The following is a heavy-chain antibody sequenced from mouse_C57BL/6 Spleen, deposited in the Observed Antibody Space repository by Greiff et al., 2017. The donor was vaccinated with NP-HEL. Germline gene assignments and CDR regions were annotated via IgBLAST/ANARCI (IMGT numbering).Heavy chain of an antibody. V-gene: IGHV1-55*01. D-gene: IGHD2-4*01. CDR1: GYTFTSYW. CDR2: IYPGSGST. Sequence: VKLQQPGAELVKPGASVKMSCKASGYTFTSYWITWVKQRPGQGLEWIGDIYPGSGSTNYNEKFKSKATLTVDTSSSTAYMQLSSLTSEDSAVYYCARRDYDYDGGWFAYWGQGTLVTVSA. CDR3: ARRDYDYDGGWFAY. J-gene: IGHJ3*01.